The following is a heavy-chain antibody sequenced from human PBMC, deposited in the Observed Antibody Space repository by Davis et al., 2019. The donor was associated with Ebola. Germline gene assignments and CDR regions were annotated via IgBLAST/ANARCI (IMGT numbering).Heavy chain of an antibody. CDR3: ARERYSGHYFDY. CDR2: ISSSSSYI. V-gene: IGHV3-21*01. CDR1: GFTFSSYS. D-gene: IGHD5-12*01. J-gene: IGHJ4*02. Sequence: PGGSLRLSCAASGFTFSSYSMNWVRQAPGKGLEWVSSISSSSSYIYYADSVKGRFTISRDNSKNTLYLQMNSLRAEDTAVYYCARERYSGHYFDYWGQGTLVTVSS.